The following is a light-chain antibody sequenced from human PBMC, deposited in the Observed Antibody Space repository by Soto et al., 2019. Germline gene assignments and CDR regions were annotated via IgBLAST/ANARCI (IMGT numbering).Light chain of an antibody. Sequence: EIVLTQSPGTLYLSPGERATLSCRASQSVSSSYLAWYQQKPGQAPRLLIYRASNRATGIPDRFSGSGSGTDFTLTISRLEPEDFAVYYCQQYGSSLLYTFGQGTKLEIK. CDR3: QQYGSSLLYT. CDR2: RAS. CDR1: QSVSSSY. V-gene: IGKV3-20*01. J-gene: IGKJ2*01.